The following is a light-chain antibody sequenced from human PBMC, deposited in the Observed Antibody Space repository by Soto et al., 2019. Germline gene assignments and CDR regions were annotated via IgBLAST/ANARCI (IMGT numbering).Light chain of an antibody. J-gene: IGKJ1*01. V-gene: IGKV3-15*01. CDR1: QSIRSN. Sequence: DIVLTQSPATLSVSPGDIATLSCRASQSIRSNLAWYQQKPGQAPRLLIYAASTRATGIPARVSGSGSDTDFTLTISSLQYEDFAVYYCQQYNDWWTFGQGTKVET. CDR3: QQYNDWWT. CDR2: AAS.